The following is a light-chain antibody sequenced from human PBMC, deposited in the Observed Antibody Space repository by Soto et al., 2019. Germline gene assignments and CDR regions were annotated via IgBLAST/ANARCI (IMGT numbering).Light chain of an antibody. J-gene: IGKJ4*01. CDR3: QQRSSWPLT. V-gene: IGKV3-11*01. CDR1: RGIDTY. CDR2: DAS. Sequence: EIVLTQSPATLSLSPGGRATLSCRASRGIDTYLAWYQQKRGQAPRLLIYDASNRTTGIPARFSGGGSGTDFTLSISSLETDDFAVYYCQQRSSWPLTFGGGTKVDIK.